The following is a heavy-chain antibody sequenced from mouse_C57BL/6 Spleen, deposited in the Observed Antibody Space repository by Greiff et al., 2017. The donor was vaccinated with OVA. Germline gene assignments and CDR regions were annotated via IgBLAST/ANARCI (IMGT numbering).Heavy chain of an antibody. CDR3: ARSGAYYSNAEYAMDY. D-gene: IGHD2-5*01. J-gene: IGHJ4*01. Sequence: QVQLQQSGAELVRPGASVKLSCKASGYTFTDYYINWVKQRPGQGLEWIARIYPGSGNTYYNEKFKGKATLTAEKSSSTAYLQLSSLTSEDSAGYFCARSGAYYSNAEYAMDYWGQGTSVTVSS. CDR1: GYTFTDYY. V-gene: IGHV1-76*01. CDR2: IYPGSGNT.